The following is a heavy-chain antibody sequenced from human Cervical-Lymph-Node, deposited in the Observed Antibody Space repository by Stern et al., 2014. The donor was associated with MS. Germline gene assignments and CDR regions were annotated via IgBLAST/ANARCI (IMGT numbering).Heavy chain of an antibody. D-gene: IGHD3-16*01. CDR2: ISYDGSAE. V-gene: IGHV3-30*15. CDR1: GFTFSTYT. J-gene: IGHJ1*01. Sequence: VQLVEYGGGVVQPGRSLRLSCAASGFTFSTYTMHWVRQAPGKGPEWVAAISYDGSAEYYADSVKGRFTISRDNSRNTLYLQMGSLRAEDTAMYYCARDSGLVITELAEYFHHWGQGTLVTVSS. CDR3: ARDSGLVITELAEYFHH.